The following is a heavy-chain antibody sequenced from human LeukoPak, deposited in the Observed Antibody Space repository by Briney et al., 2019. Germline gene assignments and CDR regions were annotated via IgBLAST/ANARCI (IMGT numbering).Heavy chain of an antibody. CDR3: ASGRQLGY. CDR1: GFTFSNYW. D-gene: IGHD6-13*01. V-gene: IGHV3-7*01. J-gene: IGHJ4*02. Sequence: GGSLSLYCAASGFTFSNYWMSWVRQAAGEWLEWVANIKEDGSEKYYVDSVKGRFTISRDNASNSRYQQMNSLRAEDTAVYYCASGRQLGYWGQGTLVTVSS. CDR2: IKEDGSEK.